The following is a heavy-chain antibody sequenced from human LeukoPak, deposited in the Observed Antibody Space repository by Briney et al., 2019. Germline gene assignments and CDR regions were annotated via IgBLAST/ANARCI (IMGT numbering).Heavy chain of an antibody. Sequence: SETLSLTCTVSGGSISSYYWSWIRQPPGKGLEWIGYIYYSGSTNYNPSLKSRVTISVDTSKNQFSLRLSSVTAADTAVYYCARGWIQSKRPFDYWGQGTLVTVSS. D-gene: IGHD5-18*01. CDR1: GGSISSYY. J-gene: IGHJ4*02. CDR2: IYYSGST. V-gene: IGHV4-59*01. CDR3: ARGWIQSKRPFDY.